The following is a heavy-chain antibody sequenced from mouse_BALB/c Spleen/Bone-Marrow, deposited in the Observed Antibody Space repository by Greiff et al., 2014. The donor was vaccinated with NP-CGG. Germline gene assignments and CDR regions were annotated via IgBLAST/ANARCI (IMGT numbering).Heavy chain of an antibody. D-gene: IGHD3-3*01. V-gene: IGHV5-6-2*01. CDR1: GFTFSSYY. CDR2: INSNGDGT. CDR3: VKRGISSFEADSSIDN. J-gene: IGHJ4*01. Sequence: EVQLVESGGGLVKLGGSLKLSCAASGFTFSSYYMSWIRQTPEKRLELVAAINSNGDGTYYPDTVKGRFTISRDNVKNTLYLQKNSVKSEDKALHYCVKRGISSFEADSSIDNWGTGPSVNVSS.